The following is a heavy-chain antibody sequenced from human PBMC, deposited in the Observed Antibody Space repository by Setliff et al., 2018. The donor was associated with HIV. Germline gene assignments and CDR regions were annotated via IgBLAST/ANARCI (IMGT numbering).Heavy chain of an antibody. V-gene: IGHV4-39*07. J-gene: IGHJ4*02. Sequence: SETLSLTCTVSGGSISSGGYYWSWIRQHPGKGLEWIGEINHSGSTNYNPSLKSRVTISVDTSKNQFSLKLSSVTASDTAVYYCARLSSSSFDYWGQGTLVTVSS. CDR2: INHSGST. CDR3: ARLSSSSFDY. D-gene: IGHD6-13*01. CDR1: GGSISSGGYY.